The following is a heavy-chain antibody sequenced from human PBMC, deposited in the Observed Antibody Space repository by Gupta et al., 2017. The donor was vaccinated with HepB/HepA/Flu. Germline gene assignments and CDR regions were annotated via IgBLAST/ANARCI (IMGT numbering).Heavy chain of an antibody. CDR1: GFTLSSTY. CDR2: IYSGGST. CDR3: ARGEVSGSFGLGHYYYYMDV. Sequence: EVQLVESGGGLIQPGGSLKLSCAASGFTLSSTYMTWVRQAPGKGLELVSVIYSGGSTYYADSVRGRFTISRDSSRNTLYLQVINLRAEDTAIYYCARGEVSGSFGLGHYYYYMDVWGKGTTVTVSS. J-gene: IGHJ6*03. V-gene: IGHV3-53*01. D-gene: IGHD1-26*01.